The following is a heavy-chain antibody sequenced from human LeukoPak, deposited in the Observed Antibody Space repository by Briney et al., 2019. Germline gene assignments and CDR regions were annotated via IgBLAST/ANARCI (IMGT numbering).Heavy chain of an antibody. CDR1: GFTFCGNG. V-gene: IGHV3-23*01. CDR2: VIASGRDT. D-gene: IGHD3-10*01. J-gene: IGHJ4*02. Sequence: GSLRFSCAASGFTFCGNGMKRVRQAPGKGLEWVSGVIASGRDTYYADPVKGRFTISRDTSKNTLYLQMNSLRDEATADCYSAKDRYYYGLGYYFDYWGQGALVTVSS. CDR3: AKDRYYYGLGYYFDY.